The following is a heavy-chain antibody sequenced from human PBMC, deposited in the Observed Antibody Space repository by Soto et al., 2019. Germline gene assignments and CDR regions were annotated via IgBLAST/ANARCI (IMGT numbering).Heavy chain of an antibody. CDR3: ARGPYSSIWFDL. V-gene: IGHV3-30-3*01. D-gene: IGHD6-13*01. J-gene: IGHJ4*02. Sequence: QVQLVESGGGVVQPGTSLRLSCAASGFTFSNYAMHWVRQAPGKGLEWLALITYDGYGQYYADSVKGRFTISRDRSKTTLYLQMSSLRTEDTALYYCARGPYSSIWFDLWGQGTLVTVSS. CDR2: ITYDGYGQ. CDR1: GFTFSNYA.